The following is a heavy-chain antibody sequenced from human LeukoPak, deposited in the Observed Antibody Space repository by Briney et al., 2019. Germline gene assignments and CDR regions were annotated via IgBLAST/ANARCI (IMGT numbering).Heavy chain of an antibody. D-gene: IGHD3-10*01. Sequence: PSETLSLTCTVPGDSISSYYWSWIRQPAGKGLEWIGRVYVTGSTNLNPALQSRVTMSVDTSKNQFSLKLTSVTAADTAVYYCAKDLGGSGSTQFYYDLDVWGQGTTVTVSS. CDR1: GDSISSYY. CDR2: VYVTGST. CDR3: AKDLGGSGSTQFYYDLDV. V-gene: IGHV4-4*07. J-gene: IGHJ6*02.